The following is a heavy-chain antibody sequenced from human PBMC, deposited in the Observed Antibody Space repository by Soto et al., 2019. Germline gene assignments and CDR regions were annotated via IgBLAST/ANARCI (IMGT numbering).Heavy chain of an antibody. V-gene: IGHV1-69*01. J-gene: IGHJ6*02. D-gene: IGHD5-12*01. CDR3: ASLGSSGYDGRGAYYYYGMDV. CDR1: GGTFSSYA. Sequence: QVQLVQSGAEVKKPGSSVKVSCKASGGTFSSYAISWVRQAPGQGLEWMGGIIPIFGTANYAQKFQGRVTITADESTSTAYMELSSLRSEDTAVYYCASLGSSGYDGRGAYYYYGMDVWGQGTPVTVSS. CDR2: IIPIFGTA.